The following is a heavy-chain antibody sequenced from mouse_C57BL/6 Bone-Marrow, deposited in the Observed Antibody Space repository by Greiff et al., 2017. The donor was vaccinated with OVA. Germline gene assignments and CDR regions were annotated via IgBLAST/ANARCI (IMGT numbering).Heavy chain of an antibody. CDR2: IYPGSGST. D-gene: IGHD2-1*01. CDR1: GYTFTSYW. Sequence: VQLQQPGAELVKPGASVKMSCKASGYTFTSYWITWVKQRPGQGLEWIGDIYPGSGSTNYNEKFKSKATLTVDTSSSTAYMQLSSLTSEDSAVSYCARGRALLGGRAYWGKGTLVTVSA. V-gene: IGHV1-55*01. CDR3: ARGRALLGGRAY. J-gene: IGHJ3*01.